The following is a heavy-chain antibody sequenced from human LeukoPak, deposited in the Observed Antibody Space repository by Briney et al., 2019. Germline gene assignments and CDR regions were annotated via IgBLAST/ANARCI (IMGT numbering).Heavy chain of an antibody. CDR2: IDPSDSYT. D-gene: IGHD2-2*01. V-gene: IGHV5-10-1*01. Sequence: GESLKISCKGSGYSFTSYWISWVRQMPGKGLEWMGRIDPSDSYTNYSPSFQGHVTISADKSISTAYLQWSSLKASDNAMYYCASGVPAPQLDYWGQGTLVTVSS. CDR1: GYSFTSYW. J-gene: IGHJ4*02. CDR3: ASGVPAPQLDY.